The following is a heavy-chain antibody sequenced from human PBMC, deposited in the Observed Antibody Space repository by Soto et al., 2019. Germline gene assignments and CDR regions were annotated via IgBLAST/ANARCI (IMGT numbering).Heavy chain of an antibody. D-gene: IGHD6-6*01. CDR2: LSGGGTNK. J-gene: IGHJ3*01. V-gene: IGHV3-23*01. CDR3: AKSQLGTSSSDDAFDV. Sequence: GGSLRLSCAASGFIFKNFAMNWVRQAPGKGLEWVSRLSGGGTNKNYAYSVKGRFTLSSDHSKDTMYLQMNKLRTEDTPVYSCAKSQLGTSSSDDAFDVWGQGTMVTVSS. CDR1: GFIFKNFA.